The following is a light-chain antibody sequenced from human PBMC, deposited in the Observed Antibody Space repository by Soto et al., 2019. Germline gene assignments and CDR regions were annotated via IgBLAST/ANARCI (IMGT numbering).Light chain of an antibody. CDR2: DVS. J-gene: IGLJ2*01. CDR1: SSDVGGYNY. V-gene: IGLV2-14*01. CDR3: SSYTSSSTV. Sequence: QSALTQPASVSGSPEQSITISCTGTSSDVGGYNYVSWYQQHPGKAPKLMIYDVSNRPSGVSNRFSGSKSGNTASLTISGLQAEDEADYYCSSYTSSSTVFGGGTKVTVL.